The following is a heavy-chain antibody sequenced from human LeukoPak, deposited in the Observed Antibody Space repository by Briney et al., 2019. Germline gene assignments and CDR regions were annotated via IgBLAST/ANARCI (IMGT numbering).Heavy chain of an antibody. V-gene: IGHV1-2*02. D-gene: IGHD3-22*01. Sequence: ASVKVSCKASGYTFTGYYMHWVRQAPGQGLEWMGWINPNSGGTNYAQKFQGRVTITRDTSISTAYMELSRLRSDDTAVYYCARDWGYYDSSGYYSNWGQGTLVTVSS. J-gene: IGHJ4*02. CDR2: INPNSGGT. CDR3: ARDWGYYDSSGYYSN. CDR1: GYTFTGYY.